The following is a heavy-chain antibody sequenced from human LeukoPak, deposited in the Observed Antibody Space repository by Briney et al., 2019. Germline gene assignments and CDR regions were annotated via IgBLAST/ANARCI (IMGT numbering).Heavy chain of an antibody. Sequence: ASVKVSCKASGYTFTSYYMHWVRQAPGQGLEWMGIINPSGGSTSYAQKFQGRVTITADESTSTAYMELSSLRSEDTAVYYCARDKRFGELLYGDLDYWGQGTLVTVSS. J-gene: IGHJ4*02. D-gene: IGHD3-10*01. V-gene: IGHV1-46*01. CDR2: INPSGGST. CDR3: ARDKRFGELLYGDLDY. CDR1: GYTFTSYY.